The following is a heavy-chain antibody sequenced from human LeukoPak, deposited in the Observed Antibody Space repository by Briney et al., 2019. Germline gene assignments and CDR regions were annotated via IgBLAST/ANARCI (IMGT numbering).Heavy chain of an antibody. J-gene: IGHJ4*02. Sequence: GRSLRLSCAASGFTFSSYGMHWVRQAPGKGLEWVAVISYDGSNKYYADSVKGRFTISRDNSKNTLHLQMNSLRAEDTAVYYCAKDVSSSWYYFDYWGQGTLVTVSS. V-gene: IGHV3-30*18. D-gene: IGHD6-13*01. CDR1: GFTFSSYG. CDR3: AKDVSSSWYYFDY. CDR2: ISYDGSNK.